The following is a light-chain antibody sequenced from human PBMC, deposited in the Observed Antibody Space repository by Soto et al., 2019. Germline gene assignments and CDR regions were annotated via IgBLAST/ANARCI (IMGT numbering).Light chain of an antibody. CDR1: SGDVGSYSH. CDR3: CSYALSSSCV. J-gene: IGLJ1*01. V-gene: IGLV2-23*01. CDR2: EGS. Sequence: QSALTQPASVSGSPGQSITIACTGTSGDVGSYSHVSWYQQHPGKAPRLIIYEGSKRPSGVSHRFSASRSDKTASLTISGLQADDEAAYYCCSYALSSSCVFGTGTKVTVL.